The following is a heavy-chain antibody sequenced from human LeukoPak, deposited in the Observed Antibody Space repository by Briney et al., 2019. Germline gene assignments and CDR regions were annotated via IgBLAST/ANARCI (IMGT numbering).Heavy chain of an antibody. CDR3: ARDFSEARSSTRPWDYYYYMDV. Sequence: SETLSLTCTVSGGSISNYYWSWIRQPPGKGLEWIAYFHNSGSPNYNPSLKSRVTISVDTSKNQFSLKLSSVTAADTAVYYCARDFSEARSSTRPWDYYYYMDVWGKGTTVTVSS. D-gene: IGHD2-2*01. J-gene: IGHJ6*03. V-gene: IGHV4-4*08. CDR2: FHNSGSP. CDR1: GGSISNYY.